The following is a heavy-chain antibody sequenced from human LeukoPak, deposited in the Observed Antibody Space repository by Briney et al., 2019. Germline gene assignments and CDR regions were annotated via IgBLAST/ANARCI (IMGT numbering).Heavy chain of an antibody. CDR3: TTGVSRNYGDY. Sequence: GSLRLSCVASGFTFSNAWMYWVRQAPGKGLEWVGRIKSKADGGTTDFAAPEKGRFTISRDDSKTTVYLQMNSLKTEDTAVYYCTTGVSRNYGDYWGQGSLVTVSS. CDR2: IKSKADGGTT. J-gene: IGHJ4*02. D-gene: IGHD2-2*01. V-gene: IGHV3-15*01. CDR1: GFTFSNAW.